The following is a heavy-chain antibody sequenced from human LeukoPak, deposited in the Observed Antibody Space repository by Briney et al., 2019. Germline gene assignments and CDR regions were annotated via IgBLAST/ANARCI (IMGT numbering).Heavy chain of an antibody. CDR1: GFTFSSYS. CDR2: VYNDGST. D-gene: IGHD2-21*02. V-gene: IGHV3-53*04. Sequence: GGSLSLSCAASGFTFSSYSMNWVRQAPGKGLEWVSIVYNDGSTYYADSVKGRFTISRHNSKNTLYLQMSSLRHEDTAVYYCARTADRKWHFDYWGPGTLVTVSS. J-gene: IGHJ4*02. CDR3: ARTADRKWHFDY.